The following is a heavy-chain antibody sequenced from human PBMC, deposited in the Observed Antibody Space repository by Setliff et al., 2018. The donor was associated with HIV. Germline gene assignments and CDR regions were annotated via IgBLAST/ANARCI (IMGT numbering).Heavy chain of an antibody. J-gene: IGHJ4*02. V-gene: IGHV1-18*04. CDR3: ATGGGQSFDY. CDR1: GYTFTSYG. CDR2: TYLGAT. Sequence: ASVKVSCKASGYTFTSYGMNWIRQAPGQGLEWMGWTYLGATNYAQRFRDRFTVTTDTSTSKAYIELRGLSPDDTALYFCATGGGQSFDYWGQGTLVTVS. D-gene: IGHD1-26*01.